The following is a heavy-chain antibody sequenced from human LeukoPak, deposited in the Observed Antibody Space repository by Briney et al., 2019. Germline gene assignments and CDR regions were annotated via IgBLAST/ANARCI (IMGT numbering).Heavy chain of an antibody. CDR1: GDSFTTYT. V-gene: IGHV1-18*01. CDR3: ARGGIAVAAPLI. J-gene: IGHJ3*02. D-gene: IGHD6-19*01. Sequence: GASVKVSCKASGDSFTTYTLKWMRQAPGQGLEWMGWISTYNGNTNYAQKLQGRVSMTTDTSTSTAYMDLRSLRSDDTAVYYCARGGIAVAAPLIWGQGTMVTVSS. CDR2: ISTYNGNT.